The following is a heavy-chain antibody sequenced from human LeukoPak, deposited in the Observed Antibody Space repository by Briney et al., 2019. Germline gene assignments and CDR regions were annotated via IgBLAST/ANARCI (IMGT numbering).Heavy chain of an antibody. D-gene: IGHD6-19*01. CDR1: GFTVSSNY. V-gene: IGHV3-33*08. J-gene: IGHJ6*02. CDR3: ATVRRGSSGWYADV. Sequence: GGSLRLSCAASGFTVSSNYMSWVRQAPGKGLEWVAVIWYDGSDKNYADFVRGRFTISRDNSKSTLYLQMNSLRAEDTAVYYCATVRRGSSGWYADVWGQGTTVTVSS. CDR2: IWYDGSDK.